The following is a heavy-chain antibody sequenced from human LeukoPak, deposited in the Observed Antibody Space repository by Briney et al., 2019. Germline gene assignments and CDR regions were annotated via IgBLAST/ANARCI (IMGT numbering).Heavy chain of an antibody. V-gene: IGHV4-30-2*01. CDR2: IYHSGST. CDR3: ARHWRTTVTPEDY. Sequence: LSXXCXVSGGXISSGGXYWSWIRQXPXXGLEWIGYIYHSGSTYYNPSLKSRVTISVDRSKNQLSLKLSSVTAADTAVYYCARHWRTTVTPEDYWGQGTLVTVSS. CDR1: GGXISSGGXY. J-gene: IGHJ4*02. D-gene: IGHD4-11*01.